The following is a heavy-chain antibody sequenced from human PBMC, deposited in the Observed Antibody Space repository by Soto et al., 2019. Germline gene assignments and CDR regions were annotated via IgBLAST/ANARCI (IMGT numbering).Heavy chain of an antibody. CDR3: ARLSGYCSGGSCAKAKFMDI. CDR1: GGSISSSSYY. Sequence: QLQLQESGPGLVKPSETLSLTCTVSGGSISSSSYYWGWIRQPPGKGLEWIGSIYYSGITYYNPSLKMRVTIAVDTSKNQFSLKLSSVTAADTAVYYCARLSGYCSGGSCAKAKFMDIWGQGTMVTVSS. J-gene: IGHJ3*02. CDR2: IYYSGIT. V-gene: IGHV4-39*01. D-gene: IGHD2-15*01.